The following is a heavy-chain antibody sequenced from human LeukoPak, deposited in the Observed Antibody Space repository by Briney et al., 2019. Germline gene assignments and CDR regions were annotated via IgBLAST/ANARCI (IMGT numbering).Heavy chain of an antibody. CDR2: ISTTSDYI. V-gene: IGHV3-21*01. D-gene: IGHD6-13*01. CDR3: ARGGIYSQGFDY. Sequence: GGSLRLSCAASGFTFSGYSMNWVRQAPGKGLERVSSISTTSDYIHYAASLKGRVAISRDNAKNSLYLQMNSLRAEDTAIYYCARGGIYSQGFDYWGQGSLVTVSS. CDR1: GFTFSGYS. J-gene: IGHJ4*02.